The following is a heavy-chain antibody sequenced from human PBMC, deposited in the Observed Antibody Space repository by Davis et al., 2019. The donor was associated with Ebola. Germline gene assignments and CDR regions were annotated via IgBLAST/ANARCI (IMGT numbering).Heavy chain of an antibody. V-gene: IGHV3-73*01. CDR3: TAGGGSSRDY. D-gene: IGHD1-26*01. CDR2: IRSKANSYAT. Sequence: GGSLRLSCAASGFTFSGPAMHWVRQASGKGLEWVGRIRSKANSYATAYAASVKVRFTISREDSKNTAYLQMNSLKTEDTAVYYCTAGGGSSRDYWGQGTLVTVSS. CDR1: GFTFSGPA. J-gene: IGHJ4*02.